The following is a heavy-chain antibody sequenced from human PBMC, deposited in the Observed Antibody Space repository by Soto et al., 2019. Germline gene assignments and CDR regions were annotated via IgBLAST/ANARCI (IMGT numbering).Heavy chain of an antibody. D-gene: IGHD1-26*01. Sequence: SETLSLTCSVSGDSVSSDRYFWTWIRQPPGKGLEWIAYISYTGDTNYNPSLKSRVTISVDTSRNQFSLTLTSVTAADTAVYFCARIVVGATVDLWGQGSLVTVS. CDR3: ARIVVGATVDL. CDR1: GDSVSSDRYF. V-gene: IGHV4-61*01. J-gene: IGHJ5*02. CDR2: ISYTGDT.